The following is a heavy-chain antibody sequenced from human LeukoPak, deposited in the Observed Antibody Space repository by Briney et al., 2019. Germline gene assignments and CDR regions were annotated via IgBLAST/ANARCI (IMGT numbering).Heavy chain of an antibody. CDR3: ARVPYMDV. J-gene: IGHJ6*03. CDR2: FFYSGST. CDR1: GGSISSRPYC. V-gene: IGHV4-39*07. Sequence: SETLPLTCTVSGGSISSRPYCWGWIRQPPGKGLEWLGSFFYSGSTNYKPSLKSRVTISVDTSKNQFSLRLSSVTAADTAVYYCARVPYMDVWGKGTTVTVSS.